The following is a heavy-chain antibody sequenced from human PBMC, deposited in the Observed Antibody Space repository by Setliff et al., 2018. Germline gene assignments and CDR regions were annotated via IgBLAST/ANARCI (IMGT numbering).Heavy chain of an antibody. Sequence: SETLSLTCAVSGYSISSGFYWGWIRQPPGKGLEWIGSIYHSGTTYYNPSLKSRVTILVDTSKNQFSLSLTSVTAEDTAVYYCARMSGFQYIDVWDKGTTVTVSS. V-gene: IGHV4-38-2*01. CDR1: GYSISSGFY. CDR2: IYHSGTT. D-gene: IGHD3-3*01. CDR3: ARMSGFQYIDV. J-gene: IGHJ6*03.